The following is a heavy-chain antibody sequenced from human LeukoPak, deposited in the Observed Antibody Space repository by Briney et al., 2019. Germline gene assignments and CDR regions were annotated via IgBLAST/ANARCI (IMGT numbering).Heavy chain of an antibody. D-gene: IGHD5-24*01. CDR2: ISSSSNYI. Sequence: PGGSLRLSCAASGFTFRSYSMSWVRQAPGSGLEWVSSISSSSNYIYYADSVKGRFTFSRDNAKNSLYLQMNSLRAEDTAVYYCAREATAYTQFDYWGQGTLVTVSS. CDR3: AREATAYTQFDY. J-gene: IGHJ4*02. V-gene: IGHV3-21*01. CDR1: GFTFRSYS.